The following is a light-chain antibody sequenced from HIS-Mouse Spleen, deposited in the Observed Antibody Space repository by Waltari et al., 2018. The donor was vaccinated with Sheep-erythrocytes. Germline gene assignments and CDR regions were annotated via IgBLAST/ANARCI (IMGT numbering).Light chain of an antibody. Sequence: DIQMTQSPSTLSASVGDSVTITCRASQRISSWLAWYQQKPGKAPKLLIYKASSLESGVPSRFSGSGSGTEFTLTISSLQPDDFATYYCQQYNSYSPTFGQGTKLEIK. CDR3: QQYNSYSPT. CDR1: QRISSW. J-gene: IGKJ2*01. V-gene: IGKV1-5*03. CDR2: KAS.